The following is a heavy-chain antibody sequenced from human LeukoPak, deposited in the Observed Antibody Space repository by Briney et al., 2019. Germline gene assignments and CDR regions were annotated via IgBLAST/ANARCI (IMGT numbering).Heavy chain of an antibody. CDR2: IYSGGST. CDR1: GFTVSSNY. CDR3: ARAPAEYYYGSGSYYPPEYYFDY. V-gene: IGHV3-66*01. D-gene: IGHD3-10*01. J-gene: IGHJ4*02. Sequence: GGSLRLSCAASGFTVSSNYMSWVRQAPGKGLELVSVIYSGGSTYYADSVKGRFTISRDNSKNTLYLQMNSLRAEDTAVYYCARAPAEYYYGSGSYYPPEYYFDYWGQGTLVTVSS.